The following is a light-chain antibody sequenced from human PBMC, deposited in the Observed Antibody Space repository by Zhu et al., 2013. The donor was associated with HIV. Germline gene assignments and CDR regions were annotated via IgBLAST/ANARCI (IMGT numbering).Light chain of an antibody. J-gene: IGKJ4*01. CDR2: AAS. CDR1: QTISTW. Sequence: IQMTQSPSTLSASVGDRVTITCRASQTISTWLAWYQQKPGKAPKVLIYAASSLQSGVPSRFSGGGSGTEFTLTISNFQPEDVAIYFCQNYNSAPLTFGGGT. V-gene: IGKV1-5*01. CDR3: QNYNSAPLT.